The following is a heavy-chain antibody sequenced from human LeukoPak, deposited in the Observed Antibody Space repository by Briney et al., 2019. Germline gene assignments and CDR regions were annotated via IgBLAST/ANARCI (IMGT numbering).Heavy chain of an antibody. Sequence: SETLSLTCTVSGASISTYYWSWIRQPAGKGLEWIGRMYTSGSTNYNPSLKSRVTMSIDTSNSQFSLKLSSVTAADTAVYYCARDQGISSDLDAFDIWGQGTMVTVSS. CDR3: ARDQGISSDLDAFDI. CDR1: GASISTYY. D-gene: IGHD3-10*01. CDR2: MYTSGST. J-gene: IGHJ3*02. V-gene: IGHV4-4*07.